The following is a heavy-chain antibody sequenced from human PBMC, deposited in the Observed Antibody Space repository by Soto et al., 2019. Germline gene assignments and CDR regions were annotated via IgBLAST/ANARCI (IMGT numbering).Heavy chain of an antibody. CDR1: GYTFTSYG. CDR2: ISAYNGNT. J-gene: IGHJ6*02. D-gene: IGHD3-9*01. Sequence: ASVKVSCKXSGYTFTSYGISWVRQAPGQGLEWMGWISAYNGNTNYAQKLQGRVTMTTDTSTSTAYMELRSLRSDDTAVYYCARESGAYYDILAGYYWYGMDVWGQGTTVTVSS. CDR3: ARESGAYYDILAGYYWYGMDV. V-gene: IGHV1-18*04.